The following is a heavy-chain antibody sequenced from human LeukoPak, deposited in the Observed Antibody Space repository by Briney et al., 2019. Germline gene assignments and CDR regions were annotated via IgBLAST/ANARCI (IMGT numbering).Heavy chain of an antibody. CDR1: GVSISSYY. Sequence: SETLSLTCTASGVSISSYYWGWLRQPAGKGLEWIGRIYTSGSTNYNPSLKSRVTMSVATSKHQFSLNLSSVTAADTAVYYCASSSWYKDAFDIWGQGTLVTVSS. V-gene: IGHV4-4*07. J-gene: IGHJ3*02. CDR3: ASSSWYKDAFDI. D-gene: IGHD6-13*01. CDR2: IYTSGST.